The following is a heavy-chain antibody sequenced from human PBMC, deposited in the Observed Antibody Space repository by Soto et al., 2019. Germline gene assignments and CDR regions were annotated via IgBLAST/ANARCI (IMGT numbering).Heavy chain of an antibody. V-gene: IGHV3-23*01. D-gene: IGHD3-16*01. CDR3: AKSGGPPASLDVYFDY. J-gene: IGHJ4*02. Sequence: EVQLLESGGGMVQPGESLRLSCAASGFTFASYTMTWVRQAPGKGLEWVSTINSGGDTTYYSDSVKGRFTISRDSPKNTLFLLMTSLRAEDTAVYYCAKSGGPPASLDVYFDYWCQGTLVTVSS. CDR2: INSGGDTT. CDR1: GFTFASYT.